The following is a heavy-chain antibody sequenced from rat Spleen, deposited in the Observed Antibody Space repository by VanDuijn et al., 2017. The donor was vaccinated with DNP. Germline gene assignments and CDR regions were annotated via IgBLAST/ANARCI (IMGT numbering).Heavy chain of an antibody. J-gene: IGHJ1*01. Sequence: EVQLVESGGGLVQPGRSLKLSCAASGFTFSDYYMAWVRQAPKKGLEWVASISYEGSNTYYGDSVKGRFTISRDNAKTTLYLQMNSLRSEATATYYCARGVYYYSATYWYFDFWGPGTMVTVSS. CDR2: ISYEGSNT. V-gene: IGHV5-22*01. D-gene: IGHD1-1*01. CDR1: GFTFSDYY. CDR3: ARGVYYYSATYWYFDF.